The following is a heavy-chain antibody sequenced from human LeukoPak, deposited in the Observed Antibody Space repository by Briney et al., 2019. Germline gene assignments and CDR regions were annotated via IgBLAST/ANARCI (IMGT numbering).Heavy chain of an antibody. Sequence: SETLSLTCAVYGGSFSGYYWSWIRQPPGKGLEWIGEINHSGSTNYNPSLKSRVTISVDTSKNQFPLKLSSVTAADTAVYYCARAQQLVVFDYWGQGTLVTVSS. V-gene: IGHV4-34*01. CDR3: ARAQQLVVFDY. CDR1: GGSFSGYY. J-gene: IGHJ4*02. D-gene: IGHD6-13*01. CDR2: INHSGST.